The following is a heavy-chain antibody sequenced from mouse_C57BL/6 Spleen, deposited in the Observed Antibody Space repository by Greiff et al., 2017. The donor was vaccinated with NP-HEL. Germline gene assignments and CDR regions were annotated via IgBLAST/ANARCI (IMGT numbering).Heavy chain of an antibody. J-gene: IGHJ3*01. V-gene: IGHV1-64*01. CDR1: GYTFTSYW. CDR3: ARSDYYGSSHFFAY. CDR2: IHPNSGSN. D-gene: IGHD1-1*01. Sequence: VQLQQSGAELVKPGASVKLSCKASGYTFTSYWMHWVKQRPGQGLEWIGMIHPNSGSNNYNEKFKSKATLTVDKSSSTAYMQLSSLTSEDSAVYYCARSDYYGSSHFFAYWGQGTLVTVSA.